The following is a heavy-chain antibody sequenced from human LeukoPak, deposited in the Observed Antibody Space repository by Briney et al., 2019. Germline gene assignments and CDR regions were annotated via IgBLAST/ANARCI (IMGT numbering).Heavy chain of an antibody. CDR3: ARDLDIVATLDY. CDR2: INWNGGST. CDR1: GFTFDDYG. D-gene: IGHD5-12*01. J-gene: IGHJ4*02. V-gene: IGHV3-20*04. Sequence: GSLRLSCAASGFTFDDYGVSWVRQGPGKGLEWISGINWNGGSTGYADSVKGRFTISRDNAKSSLYLQMNSLRAEDTALYYCARDLDIVATLDYWGQGTLVTVSS.